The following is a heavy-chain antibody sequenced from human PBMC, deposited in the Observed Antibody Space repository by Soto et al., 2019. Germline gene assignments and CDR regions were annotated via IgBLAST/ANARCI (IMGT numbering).Heavy chain of an antibody. CDR3: ARYMTVRYFEL. CDR1: GYPFANYL. CDR2: IYPIDART. J-gene: IGHJ2*01. Sequence: GESLKISCESSGYPFANYLIGRVRQFPGKGLELVANIYPIDARTIYSPYFQGQVTISAEKSISTAYLQWTSLKASDTAMYYCARYMTVRYFELGGRGTLVTVSS. D-gene: IGHD1-1*01. V-gene: IGHV5-51*01.